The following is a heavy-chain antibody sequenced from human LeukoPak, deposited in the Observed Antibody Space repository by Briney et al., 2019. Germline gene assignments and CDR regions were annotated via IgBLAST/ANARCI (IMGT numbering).Heavy chain of an antibody. J-gene: IGHJ4*02. CDR3: ARDPRDYGDFTGGF. CDR2: ISSSSSYT. CDR1: GFTFSDYY. V-gene: IGHV3-11*06. Sequence: PGGSLRLSCAASGFTFSDYYMSWIRQAPGKGLEWVSYISSSSSYTNYEDSVKGRFTISRDNAKNSLYLQMHSLRDDDTAVYYCARDPRDYGDFTGGFWGQGTLVTVSS. D-gene: IGHD4-17*01.